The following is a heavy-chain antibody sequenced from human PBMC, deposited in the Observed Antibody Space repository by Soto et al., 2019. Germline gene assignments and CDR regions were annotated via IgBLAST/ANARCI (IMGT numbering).Heavy chain of an antibody. Sequence: PSETLSLTCTVSGGSISSGGYYWSWIRQHPGKGLEWIGYIYHSGSTYYNPSLKSRVTISVDTSKDQFSLKLSSVTAADTAVYYCARGGYSSPWFDPWGLGTLVTVSS. V-gene: IGHV4-31*03. CDR2: IYHSGST. CDR1: GGSISSGGYY. D-gene: IGHD6-13*01. J-gene: IGHJ5*02. CDR3: ARGGYSSPWFDP.